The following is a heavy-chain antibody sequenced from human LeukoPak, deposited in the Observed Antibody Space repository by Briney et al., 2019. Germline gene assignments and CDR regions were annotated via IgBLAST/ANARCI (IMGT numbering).Heavy chain of an antibody. Sequence: GGSLILSCAASGFTFSSYAMSWVRQAPGKGLEWVSAISGSGGSTHYADSVKGRFTISRDNPKNTLYLQMNSLRAEDTAVYYCAKGDIVVRGWFDPWGQGTLVTVSS. CDR3: AKGDIVVRGWFDP. J-gene: IGHJ5*02. D-gene: IGHD2-15*01. V-gene: IGHV3-23*01. CDR1: GFTFSSYA. CDR2: ISGSGGST.